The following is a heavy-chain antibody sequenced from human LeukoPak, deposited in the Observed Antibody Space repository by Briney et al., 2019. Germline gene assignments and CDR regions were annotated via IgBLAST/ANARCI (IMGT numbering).Heavy chain of an antibody. CDR3: ARDGYSSSWYVSIRD. D-gene: IGHD6-13*01. J-gene: IGHJ4*02. CDR2: ISSSGSTI. V-gene: IGHV3-11*01. Sequence: KPGGSLRLSCAASGFTFSDYYMSWIRQAPGKGLEWASYISSSGSTIYYADSVKGRFTISRDNAKNSLYLQMNSLRAEDTAVYYCARDGYSSSWYVSIRDWGQGTLVTVSS. CDR1: GFTFSDYY.